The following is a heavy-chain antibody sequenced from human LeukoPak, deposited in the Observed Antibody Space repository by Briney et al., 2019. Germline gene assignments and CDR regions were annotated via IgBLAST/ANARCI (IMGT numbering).Heavy chain of an antibody. J-gene: IGHJ5*02. CDR2: IIPIFGTA. V-gene: IGHV1-69*13. D-gene: IGHD3-22*01. CDR1: GGTFSSYA. Sequence: SVKVSCKASGGTFSSYAISWVRQAPGQGLEWMGGIIPIFGTANYAQRFQGRVTITADESTSTAYMELSSLRSEDTAVYYCARALNYYDSSGYYHNWFDPWGQGTLVTVSS. CDR3: ARALNYYDSSGYYHNWFDP.